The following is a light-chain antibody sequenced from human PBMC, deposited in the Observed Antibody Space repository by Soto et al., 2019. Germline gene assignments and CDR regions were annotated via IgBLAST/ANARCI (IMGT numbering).Light chain of an antibody. J-gene: IGKJ2*01. V-gene: IGKV3-20*01. Sequence: EIVLTQSPGTLSLSPGETATLSCRASQRVSNSYLAWYQKKLGQAPRLLIYGASSRAAGIPDRFSGSGSGTDFTLTISRLEPEDFAVYFCQRYGGSPPFTFGQGTKVEI. CDR2: GAS. CDR3: QRYGGSPPFT. CDR1: QRVSNSY.